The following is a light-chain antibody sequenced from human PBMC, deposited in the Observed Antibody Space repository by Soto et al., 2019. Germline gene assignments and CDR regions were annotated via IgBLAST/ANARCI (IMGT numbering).Light chain of an antibody. Sequence: QSVLTQPASVSGSPGQSITISCTGTSSDVGGYNYVSWSQQHPGKAPQLMIYEVSNRPSGVSNRFSGSKSGNTASLTISGLQAEDEADYYCSSYTSSSTVVFGTGTKLTVL. CDR2: EVS. CDR3: SSYTSSSTVV. J-gene: IGLJ1*01. CDR1: SSDVGGYNY. V-gene: IGLV2-14*01.